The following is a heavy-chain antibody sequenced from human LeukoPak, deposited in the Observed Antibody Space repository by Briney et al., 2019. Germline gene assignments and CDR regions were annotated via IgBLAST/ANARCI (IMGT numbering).Heavy chain of an antibody. CDR2: INPSGGST. CDR3: ARVYYYDSSGYYPLDY. CDR1: GYTFTSYY. J-gene: IGHJ4*02. Sequence: ASVKVSCKASGYTFTSYYMHWVRQAPGQGLEWMGIINPSGGSTSYAQKFQGRVTMTRDTSTSTVYMELSSLRSEDTAVYYCARVYYYDSSGYYPLDYWGQGTLVTVSS. D-gene: IGHD3-22*01. V-gene: IGHV1-46*01.